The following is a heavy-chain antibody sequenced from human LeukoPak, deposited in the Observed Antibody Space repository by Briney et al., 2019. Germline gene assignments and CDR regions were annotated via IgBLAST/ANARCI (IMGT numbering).Heavy chain of an antibody. D-gene: IGHD3-9*01. J-gene: IGHJ3*02. CDR1: GYTFTSYD. CDR3: VVDYDILTGQKNDAFDI. Sequence: GASVKVSCKASGYTFTSYDINWVRQVTGQGLEWMGWMNPNSGNTGYAQKFQGRVAMTRNTSISTAYMELSSLRSEDTAVYYCVVDYDILTGQKNDAFDIWGQGTMVTVSS. V-gene: IGHV1-8*01. CDR2: MNPNSGNT.